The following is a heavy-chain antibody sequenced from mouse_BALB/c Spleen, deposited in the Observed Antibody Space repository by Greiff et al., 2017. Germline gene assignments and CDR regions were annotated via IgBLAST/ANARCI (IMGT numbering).Heavy chain of an antibody. Sequence: EVHLVESGGDLVKPGGSLKLSCAASGFTFSSYGMSWVRQTPDKRLEWVATISSGGSYTYYPDSVKGRFTISRDNAKNTLYLQMSSLKSEDTAMYYCARENLYAWFAYWGQGTLVTVSA. J-gene: IGHJ3*01. D-gene: IGHD2-12*01. CDR3: ARENLYAWFAY. CDR1: GFTFSSYG. V-gene: IGHV5-6*01. CDR2: ISSGGSYT.